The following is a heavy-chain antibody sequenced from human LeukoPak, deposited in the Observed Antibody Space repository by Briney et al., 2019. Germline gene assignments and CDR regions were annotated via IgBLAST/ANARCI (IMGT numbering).Heavy chain of an antibody. Sequence: SETLSLTCTVSGGSISSYYWSWIRQPPGKGLEWIGYIYYSGSTNYNPSLKSRVTISVDTSKNQFSLKLSSVTAADTAVYYCARRDLTGYYSLWGQGTLVTVSS. V-gene: IGHV4-59*08. CDR1: GGSISSYY. J-gene: IGHJ4*02. CDR2: IYYSGST. CDR3: ARRDLTGYYSL. D-gene: IGHD3-9*01.